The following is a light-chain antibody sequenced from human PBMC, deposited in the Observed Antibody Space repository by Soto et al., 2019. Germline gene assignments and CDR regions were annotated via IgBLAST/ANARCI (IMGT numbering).Light chain of an antibody. Sequence: DIQMTQSPSTLSASVGEKVTITCRPSQSIRSWLAWYQQKSGTAPKLLIYKASTLQSGVPARFSGSGSGTEFTLTISSLQPDDSATYYCQQYNDNWTFGQGTKVDIK. V-gene: IGKV1-5*03. CDR3: QQYNDNWT. CDR2: KAS. J-gene: IGKJ1*01. CDR1: QSIRSW.